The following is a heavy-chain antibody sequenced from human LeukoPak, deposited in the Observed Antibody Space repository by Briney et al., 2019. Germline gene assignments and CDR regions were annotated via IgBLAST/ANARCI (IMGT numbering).Heavy chain of an antibody. CDR1: GGSISSNNYY. CDR2: LYYSGCA. V-gene: IGHV4-39*07. D-gene: IGHD7-27*01. J-gene: IGHJ4*02. Sequence: SETLSLTCTVSGGSISSNNYYWGWIRQPPGKGLEWIGSLYYSGCAYYNPSLKSRVSISIDTSKNQFSLKLSSVNAADTAVYYCAREGLGIESFDYWGQGTLVTVSS. CDR3: AREGLGIESFDY.